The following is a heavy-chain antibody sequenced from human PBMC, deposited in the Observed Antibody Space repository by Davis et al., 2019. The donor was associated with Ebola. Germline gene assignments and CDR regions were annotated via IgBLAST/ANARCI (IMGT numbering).Heavy chain of an antibody. CDR3: AESLYDYYYGMDV. Sequence: PSETLSLTCTVSGGSISSYYWSWIRQPPGKGLEWIGYIYYSGSTNYNPSLKSRVTISVDTSKNQFSLKLSSVTAADTAVYYCAESLYDYYYGMDVWGQGTTVTVSS. CDR1: GGSISSYY. CDR2: IYYSGST. V-gene: IGHV4-59*12. J-gene: IGHJ6*02.